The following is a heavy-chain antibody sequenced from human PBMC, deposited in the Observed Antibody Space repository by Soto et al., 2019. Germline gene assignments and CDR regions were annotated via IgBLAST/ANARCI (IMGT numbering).Heavy chain of an antibody. D-gene: IGHD3-10*01. Sequence: GGSLRLSCAASGFTFSTYVMSWVRQAPGKGLEWVSAIIGSGGGTYYADSVKGRFAISRDNSKNTLYLQMNSLRAEDTAVYYCARTITMVRGVTMPQLFDYWGQGTLVTVSS. V-gene: IGHV3-23*01. J-gene: IGHJ4*02. CDR1: GFTFSTYV. CDR2: IIGSGGGT. CDR3: ARTITMVRGVTMPQLFDY.